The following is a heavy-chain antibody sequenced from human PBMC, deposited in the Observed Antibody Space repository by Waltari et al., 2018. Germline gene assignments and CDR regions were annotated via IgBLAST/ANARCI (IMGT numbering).Heavy chain of an antibody. V-gene: IGHV4-39*01. Sequence: QVQLQESGPGLVKPSETLSLTCTVSGGSISSSNYYWGWIRQPPGKGLEWIGSIYYSGSTYYNPSLKSRFTISRDNAKNSLYLQMNSLRAEDTAVYYCATGEGELVLARFDYWGQGTLVTVSS. D-gene: IGHD6-13*01. J-gene: IGHJ4*02. CDR1: GGSISSSNYY. CDR3: ATGEGELVLARFDY. CDR2: IYYSGST.